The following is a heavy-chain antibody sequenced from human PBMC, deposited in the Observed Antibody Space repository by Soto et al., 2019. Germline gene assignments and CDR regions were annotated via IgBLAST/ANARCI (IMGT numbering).Heavy chain of an antibody. CDR1: GGSISSYY. J-gene: IGHJ5*02. CDR3: ARAPLGRFGELLFRVPRFDP. CDR2: IYYSGST. D-gene: IGHD3-10*01. V-gene: IGHV4-59*06. Sequence: SETLSLTCTVSGGSISSYYWSWIRQHPGKGLEWIGYIYYSGSTYYNPSLKSRVTISVDTSKNQFSLKLSSVTAADTAVYYCARAPLGRFGELLFRVPRFDPWGQGTLVTVSS.